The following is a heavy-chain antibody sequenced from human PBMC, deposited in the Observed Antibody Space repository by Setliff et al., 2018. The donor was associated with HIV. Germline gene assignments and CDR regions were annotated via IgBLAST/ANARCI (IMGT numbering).Heavy chain of an antibody. Sequence: GESLKISCKGFGYRFTSYWIGWARHMPGKGLEWMGIIYPSDSDTRYSPSFQGQVTISADKSISTAYLQWTSLKASDTATYYCARRFGYYGSGSYFLDYWGQGTLVTVSS. D-gene: IGHD3-10*01. CDR3: ARRFGYYGSGSYFLDY. CDR1: GYRFTSYW. V-gene: IGHV5-51*01. J-gene: IGHJ4*02. CDR2: IYPSDSDT.